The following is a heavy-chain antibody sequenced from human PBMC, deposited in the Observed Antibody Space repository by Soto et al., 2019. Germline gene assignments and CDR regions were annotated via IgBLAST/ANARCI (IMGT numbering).Heavy chain of an antibody. V-gene: IGHV4-61*01. Sequence: QVQLQESGPGLVKPSETLSLICIVSGDSVTSVHYYWTWIRQPPGQGLEWIGNILINGATNYSHSRKKRFTMSVDTSKSRFSLSLASVTAADSGTYYCPRARSDRAGSSLGCRMDVWCQGTTVTVSS. CDR3: PRARSDRAGSSLGCRMDV. D-gene: IGHD3-10*01. J-gene: IGHJ6*02. CDR1: GDSVTSVHYY. CDR2: ILINGAT.